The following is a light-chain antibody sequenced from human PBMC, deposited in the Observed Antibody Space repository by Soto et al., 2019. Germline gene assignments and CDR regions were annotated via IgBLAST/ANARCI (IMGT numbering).Light chain of an antibody. Sequence: ETVLTQSPGTLSLSAGERATRSCRASQSVSNNYLAWYQQKPGQAPRLLIYGASNRATGIPDRFSGSGSGTDFTLTISRLEPEDFAVYYCQQYGSSGTFGQGTKVDIK. CDR2: GAS. CDR3: QQYGSSGT. J-gene: IGKJ1*01. CDR1: QSVSNNY. V-gene: IGKV3-20*01.